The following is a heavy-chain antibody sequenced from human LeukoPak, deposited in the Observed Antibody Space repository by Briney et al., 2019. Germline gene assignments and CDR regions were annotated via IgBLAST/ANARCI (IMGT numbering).Heavy chain of an antibody. J-gene: IGHJ4*02. CDR1: GFTFSSYG. D-gene: IGHD2-15*01. CDR3: AKDASRYCSGGSCYSADY. CDR2: IRYDGSNK. V-gene: IGHV3-30*02. Sequence: GGSLRLSCAASGFTFSSYGMHWVRQAPGKGLEWVAFIRYDGSNKYYADSVKGRFTISRDNSKNTLYLQMNSLRAEDTAVNYCAKDASRYCSGGSCYSADYWGQGTLVTVSS.